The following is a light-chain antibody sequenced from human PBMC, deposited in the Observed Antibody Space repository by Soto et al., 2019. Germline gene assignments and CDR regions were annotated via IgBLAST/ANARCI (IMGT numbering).Light chain of an antibody. CDR1: PSISSW. CDR3: QHYNTYSSYT. J-gene: IGKJ2*01. V-gene: IGKV1-5*03. CDR2: KAS. Sequence: DIQMTQSPSTLSASVGDIVSITCRASPSISSWLAWYQQKPGKAAKLLIHKASTLESGVPSRFSVSRSETEFTLTISSLQPDDFATYYCQHYNTYSSYTFGERTKLDIK.